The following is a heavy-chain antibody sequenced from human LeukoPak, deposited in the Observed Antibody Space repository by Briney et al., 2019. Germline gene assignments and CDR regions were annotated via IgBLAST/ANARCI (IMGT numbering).Heavy chain of an antibody. D-gene: IGHD6-19*01. CDR2: FDPEDGET. J-gene: IGHJ5*02. V-gene: IGHV1-24*01. CDR1: GYTLTELS. Sequence: ASVKVSCKVSGYTLTELSMHWVRQAPGKGLEWVGGFDPEDGETIYAQKFQGRVTMTEDTSTDTAYMELSSLRSEDTAVYYCALAVAAYVGNWFDPWGQGTLVTVSS. CDR3: ALAVAAYVGNWFDP.